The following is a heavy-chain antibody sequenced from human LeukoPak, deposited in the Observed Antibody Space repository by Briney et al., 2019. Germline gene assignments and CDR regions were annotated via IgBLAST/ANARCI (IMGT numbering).Heavy chain of an antibody. CDR3: ARGGILLWFGEPTNY. CDR1: GYSFTGYY. V-gene: IGHV1-2*02. J-gene: IGHJ4*02. Sequence: GASVKVSCKASGYSFTGYYMHWVRQAPGQGLEWMGWINPNSGGTNYAQKFQGRVTMTRDTSISTAYMELSRLRSDDTAVYYCARGGILLWFGEPTNYWGQGTLVTVSS. CDR2: INPNSGGT. D-gene: IGHD3-10*01.